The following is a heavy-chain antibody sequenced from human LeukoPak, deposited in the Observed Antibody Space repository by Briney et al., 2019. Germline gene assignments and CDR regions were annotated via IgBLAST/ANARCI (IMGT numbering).Heavy chain of an antibody. CDR2: IYYSGST. CDR3: ARDRLDTFDY. V-gene: IGHV4-59*01. Sequence: SKTLSLTCTVSGGSISSYYWSWLRQPPGKGLEWIGYIYYSGSTNYNPSLKSRVTISVDTSKNQFSLKLSSVTAADTAVYYCARDRLDTFDYWGQGTLVIVSS. J-gene: IGHJ4*02. CDR1: GGSISSYY. D-gene: IGHD5-18*01.